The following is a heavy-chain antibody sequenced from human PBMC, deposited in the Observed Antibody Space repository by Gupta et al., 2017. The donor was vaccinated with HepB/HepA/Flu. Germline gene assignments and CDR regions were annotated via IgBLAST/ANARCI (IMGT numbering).Heavy chain of an antibody. CDR2: ISSSVGII. CDR3: ARGLDDYGGNSGAFDI. D-gene: IGHD4-23*01. J-gene: IGHJ3*02. V-gene: IGHV3-11*04. Sequence: QVQLVESGGGLVKPGGSLRLSCAASGFTFSDDYMNWIRQAPGKGLEWLSFISSSVGIIYYADSVKGRFTMSRDNAKNSLYLQMNSLRAEDTAVYYCARGLDDYGGNSGAFDIWGQGTMVTVSS. CDR1: GFTFSDDY.